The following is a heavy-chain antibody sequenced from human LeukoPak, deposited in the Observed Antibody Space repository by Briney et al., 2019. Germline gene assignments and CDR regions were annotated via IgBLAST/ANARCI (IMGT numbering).Heavy chain of an antibody. J-gene: IGHJ4*02. D-gene: IGHD6-19*01. CDR1: GFTFSSYA. CDR3: AKDIGWAGTGFDY. Sequence: GGSLRLSCAASGFTFSSYAMSWVRQAPGKGLTWVSVISGSGGSTYYADSVKGRFTISRDNSKNTLYLQMNSLRAGDTAVHYCAKDIGWAGTGFDYWGQGTLVTVSS. V-gene: IGHV3-23*01. CDR2: ISGSGGST.